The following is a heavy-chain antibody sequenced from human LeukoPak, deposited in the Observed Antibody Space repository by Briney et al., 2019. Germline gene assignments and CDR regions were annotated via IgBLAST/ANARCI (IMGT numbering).Heavy chain of an antibody. V-gene: IGHV4-61*08. Sequence: SETLSLTCAVSGGSVSSDDHYWSWIRQPPGKGLEWIGYIYYNGGTNYNPSLKSRVTISIQTSKNQFSLKLISVTAADTAVYYCARSGSAYDYPFDYWGQGALVTVSS. CDR1: GGSVSSDDHY. J-gene: IGHJ4*02. CDR2: IYYNGGT. CDR3: ARSGSAYDYPFDY. D-gene: IGHD5-12*01.